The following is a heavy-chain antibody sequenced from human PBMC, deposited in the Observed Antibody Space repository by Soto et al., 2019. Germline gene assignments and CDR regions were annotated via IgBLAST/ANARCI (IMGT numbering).Heavy chain of an antibody. CDR1: GGSISSSSYY. J-gene: IGHJ6*03. CDR3: ARQSYCSGGSCYSPYYYYYYMDV. CDR2: IYYSGST. V-gene: IGHV4-39*01. Sequence: QLQLQESGPGLVKPSETLSLTCTVSGGSISSSSYYWGWIRQPPGKGLEWIGSIYYSGSTYYNPSRQRRVTISVDTSKNQFSLKLSSVTAADTAVYYCARQSYCSGGSCYSPYYYYYYMDVWGKGTTVTVSS. D-gene: IGHD2-15*01.